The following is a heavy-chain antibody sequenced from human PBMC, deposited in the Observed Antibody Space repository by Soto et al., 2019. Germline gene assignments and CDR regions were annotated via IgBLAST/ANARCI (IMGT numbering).Heavy chain of an antibody. J-gene: IGHJ6*02. CDR1: GGTFSSYA. D-gene: IGHD6-6*01. CDR3: ARRIAARITYYYYYGMDV. V-gene: IGHV1-69*12. CDR2: IIPIFGTA. Sequence: QVQLVQSGAEVKKPGSSVKVSCKASGGTFSSYAISWVRQAPGQGLEWMGGIIPIFGTANYAQKFQGRVTITADESTSTAYMELSSMRSEDTAVYYCARRIAARITYYYYYGMDVWGQGTTVTVSS.